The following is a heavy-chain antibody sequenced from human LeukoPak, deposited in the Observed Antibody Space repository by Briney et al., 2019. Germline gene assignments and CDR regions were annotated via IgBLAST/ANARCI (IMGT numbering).Heavy chain of an antibody. CDR1: SGSICGYY. D-gene: IGHD3-3*02. J-gene: IGHJ6*02. CDR2: GNNRGRT. CDR3: ARHSAFYAMDA. Sequence: SETLSLTCTVSSGSICGYYWTWIRPPQGHGLEWIGHGNNRGRTNYNPSLKNRVTISVDTSKNRSSLELSSVTAADTAVYYCARHSAFYAMDAWGQGTTVTVSS. V-gene: IGHV4-59*08.